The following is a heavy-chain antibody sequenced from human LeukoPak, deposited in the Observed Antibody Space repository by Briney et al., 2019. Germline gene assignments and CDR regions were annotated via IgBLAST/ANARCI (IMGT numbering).Heavy chain of an antibody. CDR3: ARDREAWDDRNYYYYYMDV. V-gene: IGHV4-59*11. CDR1: GGSIKSHY. Sequence: SETLSLTCTVSGGSIKSHYWSWVRQPPGKGLEWIGYIYYSGSTSYNPSLQSRITISVDTSKNQFSLRLSSVTAADTAVYYCARDREAWDDRNYYYYYMDVWGKGTTVIVSS. J-gene: IGHJ6*03. CDR2: IYYSGST. D-gene: IGHD3-9*01.